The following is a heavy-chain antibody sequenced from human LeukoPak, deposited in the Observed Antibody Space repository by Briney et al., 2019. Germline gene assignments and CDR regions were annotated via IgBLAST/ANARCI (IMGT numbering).Heavy chain of an antibody. CDR1: GFTFSSYR. V-gene: IGHV3-74*01. CDR2: INSDGSST. CDR3: AREGVVGATDY. D-gene: IGHD1-26*01. Sequence: GGSLRLSCAASGFTFSSYRMHWVRQAPGKGLVWVSRINSDGSSTSYADSVKGRFTISRDNAKNSLSLLMNSLRAEDTAVYYCAREGVVGATDYWGQGTLVTVSS. J-gene: IGHJ4*02.